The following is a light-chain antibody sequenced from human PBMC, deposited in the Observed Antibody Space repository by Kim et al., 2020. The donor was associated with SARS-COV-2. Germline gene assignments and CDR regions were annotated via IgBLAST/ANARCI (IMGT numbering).Light chain of an antibody. J-gene: IGLJ3*02. CDR2: DVD. V-gene: IGLV2-14*03. CDR3: ASYSSVTTWV. Sequence: GQAITISCSRAPGDFTDFDSGSWYRHRPGAAPELLLFDVDRRPSGVSSRFAGSRPSNTAYLTISGLQVDDDGDYYCASYSSVTTWVFGGGTQLTVL. CDR1: PGDFTDFDS.